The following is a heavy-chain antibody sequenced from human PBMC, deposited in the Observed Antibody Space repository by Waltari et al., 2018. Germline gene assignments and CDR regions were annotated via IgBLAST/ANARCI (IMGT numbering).Heavy chain of an antibody. V-gene: IGHV4-39*01. D-gene: IGHD6-13*01. CDR3: ARGIWQQLAHFDS. CDR1: GTSVPTTTSF. J-gene: IGHJ4*02. Sequence: QLHLQLSGPGLVQPSETLSLTCAASGTSVPTTTSFWGWIRQPPGKGLEWIGRIYFTGSTDYNPSLKSRVTISIDTSTNQFSLNLRSVTAADTAVYYCARGIWQQLAHFDSWGQGTLVTVSS. CDR2: IYFTGST.